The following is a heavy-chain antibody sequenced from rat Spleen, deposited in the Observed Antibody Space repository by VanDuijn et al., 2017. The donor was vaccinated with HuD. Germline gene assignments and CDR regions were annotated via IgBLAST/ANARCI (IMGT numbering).Heavy chain of an antibody. CDR2: ISYDGNST. D-gene: IGHD1-10*01. V-gene: IGHV5-22*01. CDR1: GFTFSDYY. CDR3: ARDNNYKAY. J-gene: IGHJ2*01. Sequence: EVQLVESGGGLVQPGRSLKLSCAASGFTFSDYYMAWVRQAPEKGLEWVASISYDGNSTYYGDSVKGRFTISRDNAKRNLNLQMNSLRSEDTATYYCARDNNYKAYWGQGVMVTVSS.